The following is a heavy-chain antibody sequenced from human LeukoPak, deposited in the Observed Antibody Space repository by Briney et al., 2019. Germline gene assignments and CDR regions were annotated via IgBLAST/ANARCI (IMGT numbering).Heavy chain of an antibody. CDR1: GGSISTYY. CDR2: IYYRGTT. J-gene: IGHJ4*02. CDR3: AGTMKLGDSSGTYFAFDY. V-gene: IGHV4-59*08. D-gene: IGHD3-10*01. Sequence: PSETLSLTCTVSGGSISTYYWSWIRQPPGKGLEWIGFIYYRGTTNYNPSLKSRVTISVDTSKNQFSLKLRSVTAADTAVYYCAGTMKLGDSSGTYFAFDYWGQGTLVTVSS.